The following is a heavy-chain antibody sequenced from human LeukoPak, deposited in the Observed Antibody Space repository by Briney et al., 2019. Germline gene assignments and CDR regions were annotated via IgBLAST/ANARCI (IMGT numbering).Heavy chain of an antibody. J-gene: IGHJ4*02. D-gene: IGHD6-13*01. CDR3: AKSTSIAASGTSFDY. CDR1: GFTFSSYE. CDR2: ISSSGSTI. V-gene: IGHV3-48*03. Sequence: GGSLRLSCAASGFTFSSYEMNWVRQAPGKGLEWVSYISSSGSTIYYADSVKGRFTISRDNAKNSLYLQMNSLRAEDTALYYCAKSTSIAASGTSFDYWGQGTLVTVSS.